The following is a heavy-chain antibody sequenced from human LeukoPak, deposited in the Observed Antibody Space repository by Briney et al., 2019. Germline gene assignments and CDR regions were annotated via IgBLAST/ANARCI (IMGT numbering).Heavy chain of an antibody. D-gene: IGHD2-15*01. Sequence: GESLKISCKGSGYSFINHRIAWVRQMPGKGLEWMGIIYPGDSDTRYSPSFQGQVTISADKSISTAYLQWSSLKASDTAIYYCARRSRAVYCSGGSCYFDYWGQGTLVTVSS. CDR1: GYSFINHR. CDR2: IYPGDSDT. J-gene: IGHJ4*02. CDR3: ARRSRAVYCSGGSCYFDY. V-gene: IGHV5-51*01.